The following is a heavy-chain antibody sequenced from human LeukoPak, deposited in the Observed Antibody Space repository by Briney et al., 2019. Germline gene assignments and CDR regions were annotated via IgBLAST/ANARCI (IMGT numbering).Heavy chain of an antibody. Sequence: GASVKVSCKASGYTFTNYDINWVRQATGQGLEWMGWMNPNSGNTGYAQEFQGRVTMTRNTSISTAYMELSSLKSEDTAVYYCARGTRTQAPWGQGTLVTVSS. D-gene: IGHD1/OR15-1a*01. CDR3: ARGTRTQAP. V-gene: IGHV1-8*01. J-gene: IGHJ5*02. CDR1: GYTFTNYD. CDR2: MNPNSGNT.